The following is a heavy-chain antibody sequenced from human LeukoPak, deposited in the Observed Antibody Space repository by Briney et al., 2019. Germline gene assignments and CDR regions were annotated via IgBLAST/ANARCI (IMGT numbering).Heavy chain of an antibody. V-gene: IGHV3-9*01. CDR3: AKGVNIVVVPAAIDY. CDR1: GFTFDDYA. CDR2: ISWNSGSL. D-gene: IGHD2-2*01. Sequence: GGSLRLSCAASGFTFDDYAMHWVRHAPGKGLEWVSGISWNSGSLGYADSVRGRFTISRDNAKNSLYLQMNSLRAEDTALYYCAKGVNIVVVPAAIDYRGQGTLVTVSS. J-gene: IGHJ4*02.